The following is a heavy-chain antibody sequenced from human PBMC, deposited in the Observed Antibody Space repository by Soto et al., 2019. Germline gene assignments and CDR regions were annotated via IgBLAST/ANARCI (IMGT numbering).Heavy chain of an antibody. J-gene: IGHJ6*02. V-gene: IGHV3-21*01. CDR3: VKDEGIEAMDV. CDR2: STSIGSYV. D-gene: IGHD3-3*02. CDR1: GFTFSRNT. Sequence: GGSRRLSWVTSGFTFSRNTMNWVRQAPGKGLECVASSTSIGSYVYYADSGKCRCNASRDNAKNSLSLQMDSLSPDDTDIYFCVKDEGIEAMDVWGQGTTVTVSS.